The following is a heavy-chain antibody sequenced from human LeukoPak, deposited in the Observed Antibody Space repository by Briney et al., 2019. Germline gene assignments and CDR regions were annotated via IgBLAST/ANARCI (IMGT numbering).Heavy chain of an antibody. D-gene: IGHD4-17*01. J-gene: IGHJ4*02. CDR2: ISAYNGNT. Sequence: ASVKVSCKASGYTFTRYGINWVRQAPGQGLEWMGWISAYNGNTNYAQKLQGRVTMTTDTSTSTAYMELRSLRSDDTAVYYCARDLGGHHYGANDYWGQGTLVTVSS. CDR1: GYTFTRYG. CDR3: ARDLGGHHYGANDY. V-gene: IGHV1-18*01.